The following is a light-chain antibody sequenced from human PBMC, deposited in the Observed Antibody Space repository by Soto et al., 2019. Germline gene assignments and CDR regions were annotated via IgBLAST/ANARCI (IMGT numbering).Light chain of an antibody. J-gene: IGLJ3*02. V-gene: IGLV2-11*01. CDR2: DVS. Sequence: QSALTQPRSVSGSPGQSVTISCTGSSSDVGGYDFVSWYQQHPGKAPKLMISDVSERPSGVPDRFSGSKSANTASLTISGLQAEDEADSYCCSYAGTYTLVFGGGTKLTVL. CDR1: SSDVGGYDF. CDR3: CSYAGTYTLV.